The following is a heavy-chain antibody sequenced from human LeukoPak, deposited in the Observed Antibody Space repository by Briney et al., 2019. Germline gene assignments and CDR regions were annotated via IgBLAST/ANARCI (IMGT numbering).Heavy chain of an antibody. CDR1: GYTFTGYF. J-gene: IGHJ4*02. V-gene: IGHV1-2*02. Sequence: VASVKDSCKASGYTFTGYFMHWVGPAPGQGLGWVGWINANSGGTNYAQKFQGRVTMTRDTSISTAYMELSRLRADDTAVYYGARGHCSGGSCYERFWGQGTLVTVSS. CDR3: ARGHCSGGSCYERF. CDR2: INANSGGT. D-gene: IGHD2-15*01.